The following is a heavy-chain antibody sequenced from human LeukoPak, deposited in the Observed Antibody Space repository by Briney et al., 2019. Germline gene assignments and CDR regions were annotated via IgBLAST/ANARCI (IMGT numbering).Heavy chain of an antibody. J-gene: IGHJ5*02. CDR2: ISSSGSTI. CDR3: AKGGSLATVGWFDP. Sequence: GGSLRLSCAASGFTFSDYYMSWIRQAPGKGLEWVSYISSSGSTIYYADSVKGRFTISRDNSKNALYLQMNSLRAEDTAVYYCAKGGSLATVGWFDPWGQGTLVTVSS. D-gene: IGHD4-23*01. V-gene: IGHV3-11*01. CDR1: GFTFSDYY.